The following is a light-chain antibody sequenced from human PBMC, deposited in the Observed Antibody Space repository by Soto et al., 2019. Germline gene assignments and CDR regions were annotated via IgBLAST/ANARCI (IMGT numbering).Light chain of an antibody. CDR2: AAS. CDR3: QSYNTALLT. J-gene: IGKJ4*01. V-gene: IGKV1-27*01. CDR1: RAISNY. Sequence: DIQLTQSPSSLPASVGDRVTITCRASRAISNYLAWYQQKPGKVPKLLIFAASTLQSGVPSRFSGSGSGTDFTLTISGLPPEDVAIYYCQSYNTALLTFGGGTKVEIK.